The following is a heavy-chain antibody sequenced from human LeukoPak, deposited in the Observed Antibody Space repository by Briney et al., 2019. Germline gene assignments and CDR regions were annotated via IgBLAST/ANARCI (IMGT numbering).Heavy chain of an antibody. CDR1: GYSISSGYY. Sequence: KPSETLSLTCTVSGYSISSGYYWGWIRPPPGKGLEWIGSIYHSGSTYYNPSLKRRVTISGDTSKNQFSMKLSSVGAADTAVYYCASNLRFLEWLSKSYYYYYMDVWGKGTTVTVSS. V-gene: IGHV4-38-2*02. J-gene: IGHJ6*03. CDR3: ASNLRFLEWLSKSYYYYYMDV. D-gene: IGHD3-3*01. CDR2: IYHSGST.